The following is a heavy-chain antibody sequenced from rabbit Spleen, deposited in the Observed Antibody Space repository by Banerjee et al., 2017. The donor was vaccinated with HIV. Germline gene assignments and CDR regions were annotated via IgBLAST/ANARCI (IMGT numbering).Heavy chain of an antibody. CDR1: GFDFSSGDH. V-gene: IGHV1S45*01. D-gene: IGHD8-1*01. CDR2: IATGSSGFT. Sequence: QQQLVESGGGLVKPEGSLTLTCTASGFDFSSGDHMCWVRQAPGKGLEWIACIATGSSGFTYYASWAKGRFTCSKASSTTVTLQMTSLTAADTATYFCARDTGTSFSTYGMDLWGQGTLVTVS. CDR3: ARDTGTSFSTYGMDL. J-gene: IGHJ6*01.